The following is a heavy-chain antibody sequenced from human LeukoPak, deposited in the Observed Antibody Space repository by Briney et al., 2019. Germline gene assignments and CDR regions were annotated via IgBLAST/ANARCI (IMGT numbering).Heavy chain of an antibody. CDR1: GFTFSSYE. D-gene: IGHD6-19*01. CDR3: ARGPGAGTFDY. Sequence: QPGGSLRLSCAASGFTFSSYEMNWVRQAPGKGLERVSYISSSGSTIYYADSVKGRFTISRDNAKNSLYLQMNSLRAEDTAVYYCARGPGAGTFDYWGQGTLVTVSS. J-gene: IGHJ4*02. CDR2: ISSSGSTI. V-gene: IGHV3-48*03.